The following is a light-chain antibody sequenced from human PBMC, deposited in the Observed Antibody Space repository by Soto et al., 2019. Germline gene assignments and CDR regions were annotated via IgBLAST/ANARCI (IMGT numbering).Light chain of an antibody. CDR2: WAS. V-gene: IGKV4-1*01. CDR3: QEYLDTPIT. J-gene: IGKJ5*01. CDR1: QRVLYSSNNKNY. Sequence: MVIDHSRDPVAVYLGERATINCKSSQRVLYSSNNKNYLAWYQQKPGQPPQFLIYWASARESGVPERFSGSGSGTDFTLTIDNLQAEDVAVYYCQEYLDTPITSGQGTRLEI.